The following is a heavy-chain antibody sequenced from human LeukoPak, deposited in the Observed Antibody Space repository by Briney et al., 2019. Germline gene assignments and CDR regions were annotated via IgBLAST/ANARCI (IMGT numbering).Heavy chain of an antibody. J-gene: IGHJ4*02. CDR1: GFTFSSYG. V-gene: IGHV3-30*03. Sequence: GGSLRLSCAASGFTFSSYGMHWVRQAPGKGLEWVAVISYDGSNKYYADSMKGRFTISRDNSKNTLYLQMNSLRAEDTAVYYCARSAPRYYFDYWGQGTLVTVSS. D-gene: IGHD6-6*01. CDR3: ARSAPRYYFDY. CDR2: ISYDGSNK.